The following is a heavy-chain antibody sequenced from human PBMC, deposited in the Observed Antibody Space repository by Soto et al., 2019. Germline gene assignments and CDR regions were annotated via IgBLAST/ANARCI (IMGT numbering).Heavy chain of an antibody. Sequence: QVQLVESGGGLVKPGGSLRLSCAASGFTFSDYYMSWIRQAPGKGLEWVSYISSSGSTIYYADSVKGRFTITRDNAKNSLYLQMNSLRAEDTAVYYCARRRGYCSGGSCYSVGWFDPWGQGTLVSVSS. V-gene: IGHV3-11*01. CDR2: ISSSGSTI. J-gene: IGHJ5*02. CDR1: GFTFSDYY. CDR3: ARRRGYCSGGSCYSVGWFDP. D-gene: IGHD2-15*01.